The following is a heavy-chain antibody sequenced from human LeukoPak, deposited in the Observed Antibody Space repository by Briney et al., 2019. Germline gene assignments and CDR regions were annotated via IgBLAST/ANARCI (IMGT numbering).Heavy chain of an antibody. J-gene: IGHJ4*02. Sequence: GGSLRLSCVASGFTFWSHGMIWVRQAPGKGLEWLSYISPRSETKNYADSVKDRFTISRDDGENSVSPHMNSLRLEDTAVYYCARVRGPTVNTMYYDLWGQGTLVTVSS. CDR3: ARVRGPTVNTMYYDL. CDR1: GFTFWSHG. V-gene: IGHV3-48*01. D-gene: IGHD4-11*01. CDR2: ISPRSETK.